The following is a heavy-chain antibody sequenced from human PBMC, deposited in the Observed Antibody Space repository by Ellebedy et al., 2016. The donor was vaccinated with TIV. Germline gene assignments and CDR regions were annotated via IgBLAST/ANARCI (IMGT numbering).Heavy chain of an antibody. D-gene: IGHD1-26*01. CDR1: GYSISSGNY. J-gene: IGHJ4*02. V-gene: IGHV4-38-2*02. CDR2: IYHSCTI. CDR3: ATGMIDSLDY. Sequence: MPGGSLRLSCSVSGYSISSGNYWGWIRQPPGKGLKWIGSIYHSCTIYYNPSLKSRVTMSADTSKNQFSLRLTSVTAADTAVYYCATGMIDSLDYWGQGTLVTVSS.